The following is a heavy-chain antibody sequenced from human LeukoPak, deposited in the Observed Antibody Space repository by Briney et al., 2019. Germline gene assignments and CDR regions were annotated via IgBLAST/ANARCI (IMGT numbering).Heavy chain of an antibody. Sequence: GGSLRLSCAASGFTFSSYGMHWVRQAPGKGLEWVAFIRYDGSNKYYADSVKGRFTISRDNSKNTLYLQMNSQRAEDTAVYYCAKDTRVVVPAASHWFDPWGQGILVTVSS. CDR3: AKDTRVVVPAASHWFDP. CDR1: GFTFSSYG. CDR2: IRYDGSNK. V-gene: IGHV3-30*02. D-gene: IGHD2-2*01. J-gene: IGHJ5*02.